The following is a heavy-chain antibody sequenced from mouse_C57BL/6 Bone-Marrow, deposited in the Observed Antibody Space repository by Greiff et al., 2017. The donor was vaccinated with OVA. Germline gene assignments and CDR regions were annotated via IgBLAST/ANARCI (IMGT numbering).Heavy chain of an antibody. D-gene: IGHD1-1*01. J-gene: IGHJ4*01. CDR2: ISDGGSYT. Sequence: EVKLVESGGGLVKPGGSLKLSCAASGFTFSSYAMSWVRQTPEKRLEWVATISDGGSYTYYPDNVKGRFTISRDNAKNTLYLQMGDLKSDDTAMHYCARAALYYGSRFYYGEDYWGQGTSVTVSS. CDR3: ARAALYYGSRFYYGEDY. V-gene: IGHV5-4*03. CDR1: GFTFSSYA.